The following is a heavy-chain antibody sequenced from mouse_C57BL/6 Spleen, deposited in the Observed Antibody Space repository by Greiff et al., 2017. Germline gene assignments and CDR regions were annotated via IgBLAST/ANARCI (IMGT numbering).Heavy chain of an antibody. CDR1: GYTFTSYW. V-gene: IGHV1-59*01. CDR2: IDPSDSYT. CDR3: ARYYGSSDYYAMDD. D-gene: IGHD1-1*01. Sequence: QVQLQQPGAELVRPGTSVKLSCKASGYTFTSYWMHWVKQRPGQGLEWIGVIDPSDSYTNYNQKFKGKATLTVDTSSSTAYMQLSSLTSEDSAVYCCARYYGSSDYYAMDDWGEGTSVTVYS. J-gene: IGHJ4*01.